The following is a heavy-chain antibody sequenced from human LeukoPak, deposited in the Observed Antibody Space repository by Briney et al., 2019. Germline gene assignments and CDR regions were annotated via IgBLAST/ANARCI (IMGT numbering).Heavy chain of an antibody. V-gene: IGHV4-59*11. Sequence: SETLSLTCTVSGGSISSHYWSWIRQPPGKGLEWIGYIYYSGSTYYNPSLKSRVTISVDTSKNQFSLKLSSVTAADTAVYYCAREGHDDYGDYVSWFDPWGQGTLVTVSS. CDR3: AREGHDDYGDYVSWFDP. D-gene: IGHD4-17*01. J-gene: IGHJ5*02. CDR2: IYYSGST. CDR1: GGSISSHY.